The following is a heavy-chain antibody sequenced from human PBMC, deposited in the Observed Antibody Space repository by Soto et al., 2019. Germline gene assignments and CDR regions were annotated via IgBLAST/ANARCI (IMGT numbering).Heavy chain of an antibody. Sequence: QVQLVESGGGVVQPGRSLRLSCAASGFTLSSYAMHWARQAPGKGLGWVAVISYDGSDKYYADSVKGRFTISRDNSKNTLFLQMNTLRPEDTAVYYCARRYCSGGYCYFDYWGQGTLVTVSS. V-gene: IGHV3-30-3*01. CDR2: ISYDGSDK. CDR3: ARRYCSGGYCYFDY. CDR1: GFTLSSYA. D-gene: IGHD2-15*01. J-gene: IGHJ4*02.